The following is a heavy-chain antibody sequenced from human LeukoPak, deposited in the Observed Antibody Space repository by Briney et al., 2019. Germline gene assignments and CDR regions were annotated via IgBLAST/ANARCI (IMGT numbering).Heavy chain of an antibody. D-gene: IGHD3-10*01. Sequence: GGSLRLSCAASGFTFSSYWMSWVRQAPGRGLEWVADIKQDGSEKYYVDSVKGRFTISRDNAKNSLYLQMNSLRAEDTAVYYCARDSAYYGSGSPYYYGMDVWGKGTTVTVSS. V-gene: IGHV3-7*03. CDR2: IKQDGSEK. J-gene: IGHJ6*04. CDR1: GFTFSSYW. CDR3: ARDSAYYGSGSPYYYGMDV.